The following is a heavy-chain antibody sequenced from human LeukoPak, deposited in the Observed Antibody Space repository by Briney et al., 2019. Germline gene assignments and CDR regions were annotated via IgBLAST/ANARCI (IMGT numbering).Heavy chain of an antibody. V-gene: IGHV1-2*02. CDR1: GYTFSDYY. CDR2: INPNNGGT. J-gene: IGHJ6*02. Sequence: ASVKVSCKASGYTFSDYYMYWVRQAPGQGLEWMGWINPNNGGTTYAQNFQGRVTMTRDTSISTAYMELSRLRSDDSAIYYCTRDHCSFVNCYEDYYYGMDVWGQGTTVTVSS. CDR3: TRDHCSFVNCYEDYYYGMDV. D-gene: IGHD2-2*01.